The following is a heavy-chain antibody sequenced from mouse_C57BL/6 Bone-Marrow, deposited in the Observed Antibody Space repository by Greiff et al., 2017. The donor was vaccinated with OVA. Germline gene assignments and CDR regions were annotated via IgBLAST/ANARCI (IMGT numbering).Heavy chain of an antibody. CDR2: IDPSDSYT. CDR1: GYTFTSYW. D-gene: IGHD2-3*01. J-gene: IGHJ4*01. V-gene: IGHV1-59*01. CDR3: AIGMIMDY. Sequence: QVQLQQPGAELVRPGTSVKLSCKASGYTFTSYWMHWVKQRPGQGLEWIGVIDPSDSYTNYNQKFKGKATLTVDTSSSTAYMQLSSLTSDDSAVYYFAIGMIMDYWGQGTSVTVSS.